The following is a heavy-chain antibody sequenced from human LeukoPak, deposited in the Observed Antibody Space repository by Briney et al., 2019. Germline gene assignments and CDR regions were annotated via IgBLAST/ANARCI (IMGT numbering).Heavy chain of an antibody. CDR1: GGSISSYY. Sequence: SETLSLTCTVSGGSISSYYWSWIRQPPGKGLEWIGYIYYSGSTNYNPSLKSRVTISVDTSKNQFSLKLSSVTAADTAVYYCARSLLSSSWSFDYWGQGTLVTVSS. CDR2: IYYSGST. D-gene: IGHD6-13*01. V-gene: IGHV4-59*08. CDR3: ARSLLSSSWSFDY. J-gene: IGHJ4*02.